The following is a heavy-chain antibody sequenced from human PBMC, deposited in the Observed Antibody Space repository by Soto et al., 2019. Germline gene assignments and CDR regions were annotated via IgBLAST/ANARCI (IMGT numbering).Heavy chain of an antibody. CDR1: GFTFSSYS. CDR3: GTWRGSSWCDY. V-gene: IGHV5-51*01. Sequence: PGESLKISCKASGFTFSSYSLGWVRHMPGKGLQWMGNIFSSDSSAKYSPSFVGQVTISVDRSINTAYLQWSSLKASDTAIYYCGTWRGSSWCDYWGPGTIGTVSS. D-gene: IGHD6-19*01. J-gene: IGHJ4*02. CDR2: IFSSDSSA.